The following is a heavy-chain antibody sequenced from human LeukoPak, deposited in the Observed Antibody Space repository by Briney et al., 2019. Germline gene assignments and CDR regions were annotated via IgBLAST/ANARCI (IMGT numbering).Heavy chain of an antibody. CDR3: AREIFGSGCYPDF. Sequence: GRSLRLSCAASGFAFNTYAMHWVRQAPGQGLEWVALIWHDGSHKFYSNSVRGQFTISRDNSKNTESLQMNNLRPEDTAVYYCAREIFGSGCYPDFWGQGTLVTVSS. V-gene: IGHV3-33*01. CDR2: IWHDGSHK. J-gene: IGHJ4*02. D-gene: IGHD3-10*01. CDR1: GFAFNTYA.